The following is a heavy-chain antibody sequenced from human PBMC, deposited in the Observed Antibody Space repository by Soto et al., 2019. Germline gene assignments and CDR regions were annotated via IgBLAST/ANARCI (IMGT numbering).Heavy chain of an antibody. V-gene: IGHV6-1*01. CDR2: TYYRSKWYN. D-gene: IGHD6-13*01. CDR1: GGRVSSKHGA. CDR3: ARSFRQQLVHWFDP. J-gene: IGHJ5*02. Sequence: RNRGPSGGRVSSKHGAWGRIRESPSRGLEWLGRTYYRSKWYNDYAVSVKSRITINPDTSKNQFSLQLNSVTPEDTAVYYCARSFRQQLVHWFDPWGQGTQVTVSS.